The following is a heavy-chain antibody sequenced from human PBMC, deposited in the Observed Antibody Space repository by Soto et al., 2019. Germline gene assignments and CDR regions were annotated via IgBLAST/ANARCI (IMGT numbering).Heavy chain of an antibody. CDR2: IYNDGSYS. Sequence: EVQLVESGGGLVPPGGSVRLSCAASGFIFKMYWMHWVRQSPGKGLVWISRIYNDGSYSDYADSVRGRFTISRDNVNNNQSNQMNNLRAEDSGLDYSTGGPRPISTGTGAYWGQGTQVTVSS. J-gene: IGHJ4*02. CDR3: TGGPRPISTGTGAY. CDR1: GFIFKMYW. D-gene: IGHD3-10*01. V-gene: IGHV3-74*01.